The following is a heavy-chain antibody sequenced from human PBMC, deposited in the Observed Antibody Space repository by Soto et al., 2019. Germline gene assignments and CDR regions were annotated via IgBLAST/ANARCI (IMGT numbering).Heavy chain of an antibody. V-gene: IGHV1-69*13. Sequence: SVKVSCKASGGTFSSYAISWVRQAPGQGLEWMGGIIPIFGTANYAQKFQGRVTITADESTSTAYMELSSLRSEDTAVYYCARVHRRGYSFFYLIHYYYYCMDVRGQGTTVTGSS. J-gene: IGHJ6*02. CDR3: ARVHRRGYSFFYLIHYYYYCMDV. CDR1: GGTFSSYA. CDR2: IIPIFGTA. D-gene: IGHD5-12*01.